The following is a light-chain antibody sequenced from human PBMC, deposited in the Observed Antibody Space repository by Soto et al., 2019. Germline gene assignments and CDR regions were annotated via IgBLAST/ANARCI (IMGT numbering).Light chain of an antibody. CDR3: SSYVTNNTYV. V-gene: IGLV2-14*01. Sequence: QSVLTQPASVSGSPGQSITISCTGTSSDVGTYSFVSWYQHHPGKAPKLMIYEVSNRPSGVSSRFSGSKSGDTASLAISGLQAEGEADYYCSSYVTNNTYVFGTGTKVTVL. J-gene: IGLJ1*01. CDR1: SSDVGTYSF. CDR2: EVS.